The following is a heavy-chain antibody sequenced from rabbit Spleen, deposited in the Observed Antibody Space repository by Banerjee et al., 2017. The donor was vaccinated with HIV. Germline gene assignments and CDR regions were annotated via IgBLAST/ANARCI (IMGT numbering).Heavy chain of an antibody. CDR3: ARDTGSSFSSYGMDL. J-gene: IGHJ6*01. Sequence: QSLEESGGDPVKPGASLTLTCTASGVSFSSNYYMCWVRQAPGKGLEWIACIDTGSSGFTYFASWAKGRFTCSKTSSTTVTLQMTSLTAADTATYFCARDTGSSFSSYGMDLWGPGTLVTVS. CDR1: GVSFSSNYY. V-gene: IGHV1S40*01. CDR2: IDTGSSGFT. D-gene: IGHD8-1*01.